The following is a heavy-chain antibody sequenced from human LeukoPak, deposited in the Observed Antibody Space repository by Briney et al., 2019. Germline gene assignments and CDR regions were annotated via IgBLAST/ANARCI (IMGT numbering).Heavy chain of an antibody. CDR3: AKDSYCGGDCYKRAVDY. CDR2: IIGSGGST. CDR1: GLTFSSYA. J-gene: IGHJ4*02. D-gene: IGHD2-21*02. Sequence: PGGSLRLSCAASGLTFSSYAMSWVRQAPGKGLEWVSTIIGSGGSTYNADFVKGRFTISRDNSKNTLYLQMNSLRAEDTAVYYCAKDSYCGGDCYKRAVDYWGQGTLVTVSS. V-gene: IGHV3-23*01.